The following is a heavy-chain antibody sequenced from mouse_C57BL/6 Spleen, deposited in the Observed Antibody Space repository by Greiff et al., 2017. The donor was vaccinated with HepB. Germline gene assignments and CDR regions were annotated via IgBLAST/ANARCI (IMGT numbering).Heavy chain of an antibody. V-gene: IGHV1-19*01. CDR1: GYTFTDYY. Sequence: VQLKESGPVLVKPGASVKMSCKASGYTFTDYYMNWVKQSHGKSLEWIGVINPYNGGTSYNQKFKGKATLTVDKSSSTAYMELNSLTYEDSAVYYCAWYYYGSSHWGQGTTLTVSS. CDR2: INPYNGGT. J-gene: IGHJ2*01. CDR3: AWYYYGSSH. D-gene: IGHD1-1*01.